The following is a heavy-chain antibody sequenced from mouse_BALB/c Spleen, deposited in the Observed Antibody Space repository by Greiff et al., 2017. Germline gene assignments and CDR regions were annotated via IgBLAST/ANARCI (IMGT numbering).Heavy chain of an antibody. J-gene: IGHJ2*01. CDR3: ARHRDLYYGNFDY. V-gene: IGHV5-12-2*01. Sequence: DVKLVESGGGLVQPGGSLKLSCAASGFTFSSYTMSWVRQTPEKRLEWVAYISNGGGSTYYPDTVKGRFTISRDNAKNTLYLQMSSLKSEDTAMYYCARHRDLYYGNFDYWGQGTTLTVSS. CDR2: ISNGGGST. D-gene: IGHD2-1*01. CDR1: GFTFSSYT.